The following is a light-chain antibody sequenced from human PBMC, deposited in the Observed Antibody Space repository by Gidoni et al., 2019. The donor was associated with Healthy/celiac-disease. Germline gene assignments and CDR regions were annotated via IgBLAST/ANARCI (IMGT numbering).Light chain of an antibody. J-gene: IGKJ2*01. CDR2: GAS. CDR1: QSVSSN. V-gene: IGKV3-15*01. CDR3: QQYNNWLYT. Sequence: LVLTQSPATLSVSPGERATLSCRASQSVSSNLAWYQQKPGQAPRLLIYGASTRATGIPARFSGSGSGTEFTLTISSLQSEDFAVYYCQQYNNWLYTFGQXTKLEIK.